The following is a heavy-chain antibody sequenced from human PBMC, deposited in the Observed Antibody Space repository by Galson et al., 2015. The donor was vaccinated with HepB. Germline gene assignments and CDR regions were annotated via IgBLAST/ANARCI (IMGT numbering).Heavy chain of an antibody. J-gene: IGHJ6*03. D-gene: IGHD6-13*01. Sequence: ETLSLTCTVSGGSISSYYWSWVRQPPGKGLEWIGYIYYSGSTNYNPSLKSRVTISVDTSKNQFSLKLSSVTAADTAVYYCARGIAAAGKYYYYYMDVWGKGTTVTVSS. V-gene: IGHV4-59*01. CDR2: IYYSGST. CDR1: GGSISSYY. CDR3: ARGIAAAGKYYYYYMDV.